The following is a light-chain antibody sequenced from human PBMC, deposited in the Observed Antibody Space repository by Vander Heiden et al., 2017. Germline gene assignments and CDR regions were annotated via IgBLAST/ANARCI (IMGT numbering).Light chain of an antibody. CDR3: GTDHGIGSNFVYV. CDR1: SGYSNYA. CDR2: VGTGGTVE. Sequence: QPVLPQPPSASASVGDPVTPTCTLSSGYSNYAVDWYHQRPGGGPRFVMRVGTGGTVESKGDDSPDRVSVLASGLNRYLTIKNIQEEDGSDDHCGTDHGIGSNFVYVFGSGTKVTIL. J-gene: IGLJ1*01. V-gene: IGLV9-49*01.